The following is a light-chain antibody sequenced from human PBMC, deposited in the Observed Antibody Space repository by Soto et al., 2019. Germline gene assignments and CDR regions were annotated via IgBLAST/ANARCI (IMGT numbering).Light chain of an antibody. CDR1: QSVTSY. CDR2: DAS. Sequence: EIVLKQSPATLSLSQADRATLSCRASQSVTSYLAWYRQTPAQAPRLLIYDASNRATGIPARFSGSGSGADLTLTISRLEPSDFAFYYCQQRSNLSLTCGGGTK. V-gene: IGKV3-11*01. CDR3: QQRSNLSLT. J-gene: IGKJ4*01.